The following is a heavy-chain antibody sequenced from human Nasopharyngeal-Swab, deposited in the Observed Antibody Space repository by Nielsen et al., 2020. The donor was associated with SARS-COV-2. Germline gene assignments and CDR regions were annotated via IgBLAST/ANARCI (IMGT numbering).Heavy chain of an antibody. CDR2: IYISGST. CDR3: ARGVGFCTNGVCYNKDYYYYYYMDV. Sequence: SETLSLTCTVSGGSISSGSYYWSWIRQPAGKGLEWIGRIYISGSTNYNPSLKSRVTISVDTSKNQFSLKLSSVTAADTAVYYCARGVGFCTNGVCYNKDYYYYYYMDVWGKGTTVTVSS. CDR1: GGSISSGSYY. J-gene: IGHJ6*03. D-gene: IGHD2-8*01. V-gene: IGHV4-61*02.